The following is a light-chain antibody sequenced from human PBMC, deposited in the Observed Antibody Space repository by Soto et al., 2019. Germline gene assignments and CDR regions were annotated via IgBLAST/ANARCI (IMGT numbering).Light chain of an antibody. J-gene: IGLJ1*01. CDR2: DVS. V-gene: IGLV2-14*01. CDR1: SSDVGGYNY. Sequence: QSALTQPASVSGSPGQSITISCTGTSSDVGGYNYVSWYQQHPGKAPKLMIYDVSNRPSGVSNRFSGSKSGNTASLTISGLQAEDEADYYCSSYTSSSTLEPVVFGTGTKVTVL. CDR3: SSYTSSSTLEPVV.